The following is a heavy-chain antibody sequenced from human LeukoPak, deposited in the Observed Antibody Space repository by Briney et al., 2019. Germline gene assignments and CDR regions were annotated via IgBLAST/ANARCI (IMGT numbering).Heavy chain of an antibody. Sequence: SVRVSCKASGGTFSSYTISWVRQAPGQGLEWMGRIIPILGIANYAQKFQGRVTITADKSTSTACMELSSLRSEDTAVYYCATSSPSDYWGQGTLVTVSS. V-gene: IGHV1-69*02. D-gene: IGHD6-6*01. CDR3: ATSSPSDY. J-gene: IGHJ4*02. CDR1: GGTFSSYT. CDR2: IIPILGIA.